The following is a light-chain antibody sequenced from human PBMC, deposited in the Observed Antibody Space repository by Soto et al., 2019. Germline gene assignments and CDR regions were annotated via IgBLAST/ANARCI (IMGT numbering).Light chain of an antibody. V-gene: IGLV3-21*02. Sequence: SYELTQPPSVSVAPGQTARISCGGTNIGSKSVHWHQQKPGQAPVLIVYDDRDRPSGIPERFSGSNSGNTATLTISRVEAGDEADFYCQVWDSSRDHVVFGGGTKLTVL. CDR1: NIGSKS. J-gene: IGLJ3*02. CDR3: QVWDSSRDHVV. CDR2: DDR.